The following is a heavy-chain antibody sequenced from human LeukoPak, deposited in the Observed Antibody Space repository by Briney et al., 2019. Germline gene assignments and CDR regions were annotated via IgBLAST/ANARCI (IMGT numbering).Heavy chain of an antibody. CDR3: ARGPVRDDGLTGISYYFGLDV. CDR1: GGSLTDYY. CDR2: IHHRAGA. D-gene: IGHD2-21*02. J-gene: IGHJ6*02. V-gene: IGHV4-34*01. Sequence: SETLCLTCAVYGGSLTDYYWRWIRHLPGEGLEWIGEIHHRAGANYNPSLWGRVTISADTSKNQFSLHLTSVTAADTATFYCARGPVRDDGLTGISYYFGLDVWGHGTTVTVFS.